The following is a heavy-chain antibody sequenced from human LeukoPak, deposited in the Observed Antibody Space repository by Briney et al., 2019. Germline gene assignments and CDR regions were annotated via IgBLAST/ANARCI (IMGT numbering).Heavy chain of an antibody. Sequence: KPSETLSLTRTVSGGSVSSTTYYWSWIRQPPGKGLEWIGEINHRGRTNYNPSLKSRVTISVDTSKNQFSLKLSSVTAADTAVYYCAGNRPGDYWGQGTLVTVSS. V-gene: IGHV4-39*07. CDR3: AGNRPGDY. D-gene: IGHD4-23*01. CDR2: INHRGRT. CDR1: GGSVSSTTYY. J-gene: IGHJ4*02.